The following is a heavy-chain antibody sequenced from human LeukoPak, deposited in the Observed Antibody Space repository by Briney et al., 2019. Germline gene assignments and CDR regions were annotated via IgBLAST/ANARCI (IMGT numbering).Heavy chain of an antibody. CDR1: GFTFSSYA. J-gene: IGHJ4*02. CDR3: TRMAWRSRPFDY. V-gene: IGHV3-30-3*01. Sequence: PGGSLRPSCAASGFTFSSYAMHWVRQAPGKGLEWVAVISYDGSNKYYADSVKGRFTISRDNSKNTLYLQMNSLRAEDTAVYYCTRMAWRSRPFDYWGQGTLVTVSS. CDR2: ISYDGSNK. D-gene: IGHD2-2*01.